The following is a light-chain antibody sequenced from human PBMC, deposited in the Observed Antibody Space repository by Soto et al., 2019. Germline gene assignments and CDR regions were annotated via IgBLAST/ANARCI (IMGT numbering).Light chain of an antibody. Sequence: DVVMTPTPLSMSVTPGQPASISTRSSTCLLHRVGEAHLSWYLQRPGMPPQRLISVSVNRFCGVPHRFSGRGLGTDVTLKISRVEAEEVGVYYCMQRIELPYIFGQGTKLDIK. CDR1: TCLLHRVGEAH. J-gene: IGKJ2*01. CDR3: MQRIELPYI. CDR2: VSV. V-gene: IGKV2D-29*01.